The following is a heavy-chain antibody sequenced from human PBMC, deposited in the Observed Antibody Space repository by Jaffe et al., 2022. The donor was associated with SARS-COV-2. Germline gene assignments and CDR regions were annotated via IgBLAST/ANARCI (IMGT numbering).Heavy chain of an antibody. Sequence: QVQLVESGGILVQPGGSLRLSCSASGFIFSNFAMQWVRQAPGKGLEWVAVISYDGDNYGYADSVKGRFTISRDNYGNTVYLQMNSLTNEDTAVYYCARDFDIAAAGRGYFDYWGQGTPVTVSA. CDR1: GFIFSNFA. CDR3: ARDFDIAAAGRGYFDY. V-gene: IGHV3-30-3*01. CDR2: ISYDGDNY. D-gene: IGHD6-13*01. J-gene: IGHJ4*02.